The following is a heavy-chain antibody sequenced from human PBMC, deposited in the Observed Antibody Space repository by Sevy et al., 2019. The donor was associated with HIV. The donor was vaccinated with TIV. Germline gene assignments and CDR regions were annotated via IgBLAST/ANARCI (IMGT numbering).Heavy chain of an antibody. CDR1: GFTVSSNY. J-gene: IGHJ6*02. CDR2: IYPGGST. Sequence: GGSLRLSCAASGFTVSSNYMSWVRQPPGKGLEWVSLIYPGGSTYYADSVKGRFTISRDNSKNTLFLQMNSLRAEDTALYYCARAPSYYYYAMDVWGQGTTVTVSS. CDR3: ARAPSYYYYAMDV. V-gene: IGHV3-53*03.